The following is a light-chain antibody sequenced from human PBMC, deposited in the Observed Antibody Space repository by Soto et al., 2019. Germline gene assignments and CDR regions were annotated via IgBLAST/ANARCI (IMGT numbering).Light chain of an antibody. J-gene: IGKJ4*01. CDR1: QSVNSN. V-gene: IGKV3-15*01. CDR3: QQYNVWPLT. Sequence: EIVMTQSPVTLSVSPGDRATLSCRASQSVNSNLAWYQQKPGQTPKLLIYVASTRATGIPARFSGSGSGTECTLTISSLQAEEFAVYYCQQYNVWPLTFGGGTKGEFK. CDR2: VAS.